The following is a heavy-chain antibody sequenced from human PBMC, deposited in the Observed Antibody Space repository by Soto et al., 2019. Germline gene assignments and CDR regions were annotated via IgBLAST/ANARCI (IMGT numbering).Heavy chain of an antibody. CDR2: IYWDDDK. Sequence: VPTLVNPTQTLTLTCTFSGFSLSTSGVGVAWIRQPPGKALEWLALIYWDDDKRYSPSLKSRLTITKDTSKNQVVLTLTNMDPVDTATYFCALSFGVAVMGYYHNSIDVWGQVPTVVVS. D-gene: IGHD3-3*01. V-gene: IGHV2-5*02. CDR3: ALSFGVAVMGYYHNSIDV. J-gene: IGHJ6*01. CDR1: GFSLSTSGVG.